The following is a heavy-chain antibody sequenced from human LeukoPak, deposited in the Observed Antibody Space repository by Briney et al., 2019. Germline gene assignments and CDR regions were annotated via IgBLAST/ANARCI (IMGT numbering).Heavy chain of an antibody. CDR3: ARRLRQNLFDP. CDR2: IYYSGSS. J-gene: IGHJ5*02. CDR1: GVSISSDY. V-gene: IGHV4-59*08. Sequence: SETLSLTCTVSGVSISSDYWSWIRLTPGKGLEWIGYIYYSGSSNYNPSLKSRVTMSVDTSKNQFSLKLTSVTPADTAVYYCARRLRQNLFDPWGQGTLVTVSS. D-gene: IGHD4-17*01.